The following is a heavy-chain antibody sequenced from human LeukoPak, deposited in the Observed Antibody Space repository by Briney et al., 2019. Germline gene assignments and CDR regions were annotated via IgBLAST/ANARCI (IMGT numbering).Heavy chain of an antibody. V-gene: IGHV6-1*01. D-gene: IGHD1-7*01. Sequence: SQTLSLTCAISGDSVSSNSAAWNWIRQSPSRGLEWLGRTYYMSKWYNDYAVSVKSRITINPETSKNQFSLQLKSVTPDDTAVYYCARSHWNYDNWFDPWGQGTLVTVSS. CDR2: TYYMSKWYN. CDR1: GDSVSSNSAA. CDR3: ARSHWNYDNWFDP. J-gene: IGHJ5*02.